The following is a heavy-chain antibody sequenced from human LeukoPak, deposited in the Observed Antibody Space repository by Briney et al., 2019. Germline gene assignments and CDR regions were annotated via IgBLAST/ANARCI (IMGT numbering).Heavy chain of an antibody. Sequence: SETLSLTCTVSGGSISSSSYYWGWIRQPPGKGLEWIGSIYYSESTYYNPSLKSRVTISVDTSKNQFSLKLSSVTAADTAVYYCARRSLRYCSSTSCPTNYYGMDVWGQGTTVTVSS. V-gene: IGHV4-39*01. CDR1: GGSISSSSYY. J-gene: IGHJ6*02. D-gene: IGHD2-2*01. CDR2: IYYSEST. CDR3: ARRSLRYCSSTSCPTNYYGMDV.